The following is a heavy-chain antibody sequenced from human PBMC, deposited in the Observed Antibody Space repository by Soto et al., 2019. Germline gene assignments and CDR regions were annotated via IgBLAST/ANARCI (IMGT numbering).Heavy chain of an antibody. J-gene: IGHJ5*02. V-gene: IGHV1-8*02. CDR1: GYTFTSYA. CDR3: ARSRYCTSSSCYVSWFDP. Sequence: ASVKVSCKASGYTFTSYAMHWVRQAPGQRLEWMGWMNPNSGNTAYAQKFQGRVTMTRNTSISTAYMELSSLGSEDTAVYYCARSRYCTSSSCYVSWFDPWGQGTPVTVSS. CDR2: MNPNSGNT. D-gene: IGHD2-2*01.